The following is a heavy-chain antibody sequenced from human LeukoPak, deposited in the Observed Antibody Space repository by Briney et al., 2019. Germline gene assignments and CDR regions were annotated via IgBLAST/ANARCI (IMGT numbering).Heavy chain of an antibody. CDR1: GYTFTNYV. V-gene: IGHV1-3*01. CDR3: ARRQNDYGYWDWSDP. J-gene: IGHJ5*02. CDR2: INAGYGNT. Sequence: VASVKVSCKASGYTFTNYVMHWVRQAPGQGLEWMGWINAGYGNTKYSQKLQGRVTMTTDTSTSTAYMELRSLRSDDTAVYYCARRQNDYGYWDWSDPWGQGTLVTVSS. D-gene: IGHD4-17*01.